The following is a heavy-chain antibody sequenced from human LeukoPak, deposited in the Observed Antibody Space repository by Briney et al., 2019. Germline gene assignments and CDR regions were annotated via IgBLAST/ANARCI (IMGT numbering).Heavy chain of an antibody. CDR1: GFTFSSYS. CDR2: ISSSSSYI. J-gene: IGHJ4*02. CDR3: ARETNWNDEAFDY. D-gene: IGHD1-20*01. V-gene: IGHV3-21*01. Sequence: GSLRLSCAASGFTFSSYSMNWVRQAPGKGLEWVSSISSSSSYIYYADSVKGRFTISRDNAKNSLYLQMNSLRAEDTAVYYCARETNWNDEAFDYWGQGTLVTVSS.